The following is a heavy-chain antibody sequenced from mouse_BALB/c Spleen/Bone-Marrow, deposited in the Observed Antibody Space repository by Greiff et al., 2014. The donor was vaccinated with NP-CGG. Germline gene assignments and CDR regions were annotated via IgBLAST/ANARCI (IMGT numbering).Heavy chain of an antibody. CDR3: AREGDYYGSSDY. Sequence: VQGVESGPGLVAPSQSLSITCTVSGFSLTSYGVHWVRQPPGKGLEWLGVIWAGGSTNYNSALMFRLSISKDNSKSQVFLKMNSLQTDDTAMYYCAREGDYYGSSDYWGQGTTLTVSS. D-gene: IGHD1-1*01. CDR2: IWAGGST. V-gene: IGHV2-9*02. J-gene: IGHJ2*01. CDR1: GFSLTSYG.